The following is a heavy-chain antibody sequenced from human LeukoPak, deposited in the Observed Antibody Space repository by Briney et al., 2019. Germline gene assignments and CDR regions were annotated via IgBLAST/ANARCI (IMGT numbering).Heavy chain of an antibody. CDR1: GGSINSYY. CDR3: ATSNGYGLIDI. Sequence: SETLSLTCTVSGGSINSYYWSWIRQPPGKGLEWMGNIFYSGSTYYSPSLKSRVTISLATSRNQFSLKLNSVTAADTAVYCATSNGYGLIDIWGQGTMVTVSS. V-gene: IGHV4-59*12. J-gene: IGHJ3*02. D-gene: IGHD3-22*01. CDR2: IFYSGST.